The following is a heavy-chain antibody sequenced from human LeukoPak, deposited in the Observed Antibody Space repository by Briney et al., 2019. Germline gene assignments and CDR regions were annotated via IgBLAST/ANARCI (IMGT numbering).Heavy chain of an antibody. Sequence: GGSLRLSCAASGFTFSSYSMNWVRQAPGKGLEWVSSISSSSSYIYYADSVKGRFTISRDNAKNSLYPQMNSLRAEDTAVYYCAVGMTTVTTSDYWGQGTLVSVSS. V-gene: IGHV3-21*01. CDR2: ISSSSSYI. CDR1: GFTFSSYS. D-gene: IGHD4-17*01. J-gene: IGHJ4*02. CDR3: AVGMTTVTTSDY.